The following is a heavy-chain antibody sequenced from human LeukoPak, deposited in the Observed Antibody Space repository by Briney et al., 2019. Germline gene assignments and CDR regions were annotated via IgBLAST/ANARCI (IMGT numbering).Heavy chain of an antibody. D-gene: IGHD3-22*01. CDR2: IIPIFGTA. CDR1: GGTFSSYA. CDR3: ARDVVITKSFDY. J-gene: IGHJ4*02. V-gene: IGHV1-69*05. Sequence: SVKVSCKASGGTFSSYAISWVRQAPGQGLEWMGRIIPIFGTANYAQKFQGRVTITTDESTSTAYKELSSLRSEDTAVYYCARDVVITKSFDYWGQGTLVTVSS.